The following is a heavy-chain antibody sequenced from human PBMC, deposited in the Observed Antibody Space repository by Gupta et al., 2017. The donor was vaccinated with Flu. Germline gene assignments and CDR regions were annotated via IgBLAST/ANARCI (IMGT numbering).Heavy chain of an antibody. Sequence: EVQLLESGGGLVQPGGSLRLSCAASGFTFSSYAMSWVRQAPGKGLEWVSAISGSGGSTYYADAVKGRFTISRDNSKNTLYLQMNSLRAEDTAVYYCAKAGGIGSGWYGYWGQGTLVTVSS. J-gene: IGHJ4*02. D-gene: IGHD6-19*01. CDR3: AKAGGIGSGWYGY. CDR2: ISGSGGST. CDR1: GFTFSSYA. V-gene: IGHV3-23*01.